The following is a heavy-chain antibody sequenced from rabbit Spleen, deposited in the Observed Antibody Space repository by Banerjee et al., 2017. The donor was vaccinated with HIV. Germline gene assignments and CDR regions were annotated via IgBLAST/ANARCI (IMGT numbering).Heavy chain of an antibody. CDR1: GFSFSDRDV. CDR3: ARDSGSSFSSYGMDL. D-gene: IGHD8-1*01. J-gene: IGHJ6*01. CDR2: INAVTGKA. V-gene: IGHV1S45*01. Sequence: QEQLTETGGGLVKPEGSLTLTCKASGFSFSDRDVMCWVRQAPEKGLEWIACINAVTGKAVYANWAKGRSTFSKTSSTTVTLQMTSLTAADTATYFCARDSGSSFSSYGMDLWGQGTLVTVS.